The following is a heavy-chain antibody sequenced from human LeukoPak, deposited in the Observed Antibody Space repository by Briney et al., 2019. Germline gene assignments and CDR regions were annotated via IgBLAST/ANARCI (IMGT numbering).Heavy chain of an antibody. CDR3: AKDPERWLQLRTLGIYYFDY. CDR1: GFTFSSYE. J-gene: IGHJ4*02. D-gene: IGHD5-24*01. V-gene: IGHV3-48*03. Sequence: PGGSLRLSCAASGFTFSSYEMNWVRQAPGKGLEWVSYISSSGSTIYYADSVKGRFTISRDNAKNSLYLQMNSLRAEDTAVYYCAKDPERWLQLRTLGIYYFDYWGQGTLVTVSS. CDR2: ISSSGSTI.